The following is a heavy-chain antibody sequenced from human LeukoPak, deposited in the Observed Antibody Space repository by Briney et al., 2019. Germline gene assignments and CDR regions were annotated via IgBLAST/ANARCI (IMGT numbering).Heavy chain of an antibody. V-gene: IGHV3-23*01. CDR3: AKGSYFASGSYFDL. D-gene: IGHD3-10*01. CDR1: GFTFSSYA. J-gene: IGHJ4*02. CDR2: ITGGGGST. Sequence: GGSLRPSCAASGFTFSSYAMTWVRQAPGKGLEWVSAITGGGGSTYHADSVKGRFTISRDNSKNTLYLQMSSLSAEDTAVYYCAKGSYFASGSYFDLWGQGTLVTVSS.